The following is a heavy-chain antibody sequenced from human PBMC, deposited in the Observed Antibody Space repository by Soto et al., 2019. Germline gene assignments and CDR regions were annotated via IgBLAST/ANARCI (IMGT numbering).Heavy chain of an antibody. CDR3: ARDSPPVDY. J-gene: IGHJ4*02. CDR2: ISAYNSNT. V-gene: IGHV1-18*01. CDR1: GYTFTNYG. Sequence: QVQLVQSGAEVKNPGASVKVSCKASGYTFTNYGISWVGQAPGQGLEWMGWISAYNSNTNYAQKLQGRVTMTTDTSTSTDYMELRSLRSDDTAVYYCARDSPPVDYWGQGTLVTVSS.